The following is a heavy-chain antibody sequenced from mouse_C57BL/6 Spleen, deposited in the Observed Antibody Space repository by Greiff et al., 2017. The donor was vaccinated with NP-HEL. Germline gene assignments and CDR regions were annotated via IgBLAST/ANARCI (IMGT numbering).Heavy chain of an antibody. CDR2: IHPNSGST. CDR3: AREGWLLPFDY. J-gene: IGHJ2*01. Sequence: VQLQQPGAELVKPGASVKLSCKASGYTFTSYWMHWVKQRPGQGLEWIGMIHPNSGSTNYNEKFKSKATLTVDKSSSTVYMQLSSLTSEYSAVYYCAREGWLLPFDYWGQGTTLTVSS. D-gene: IGHD2-3*01. V-gene: IGHV1-64*01. CDR1: GYTFTSYW.